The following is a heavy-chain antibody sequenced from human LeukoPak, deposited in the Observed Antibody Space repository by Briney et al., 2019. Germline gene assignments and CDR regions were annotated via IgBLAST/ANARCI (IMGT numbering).Heavy chain of an antibody. J-gene: IGHJ4*02. CDR2: ISWNSGSI. D-gene: IGHD6-19*01. CDR1: GFTFDDYA. CDR3: AKLSVAGTLDY. V-gene: IGHV3-9*01. Sequence: PGRSLRLSCAASGFTFDDYAMHWVRQAPGKGLEWVSDISWNSGSIGYADSVKGRFTISRDNAKNSLYLQMNSLRAEDTALYYCAKLSVAGTLDYWGQGTLVTVSS.